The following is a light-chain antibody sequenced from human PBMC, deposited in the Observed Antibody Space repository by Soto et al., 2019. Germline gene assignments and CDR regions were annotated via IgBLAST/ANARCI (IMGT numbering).Light chain of an antibody. CDR3: QQYNNWWT. J-gene: IGKJ1*01. Sequence: EIVMTQSPATLSVSPGESATLSCRASQSVSSNLAWYQQKPGQGPSLLIYDASTRATGIPARFSGSGSGTEFTLTISSLQSEDFAVYYCQQYNNWWTFGQGTKV. CDR1: QSVSSN. V-gene: IGKV3-15*01. CDR2: DAS.